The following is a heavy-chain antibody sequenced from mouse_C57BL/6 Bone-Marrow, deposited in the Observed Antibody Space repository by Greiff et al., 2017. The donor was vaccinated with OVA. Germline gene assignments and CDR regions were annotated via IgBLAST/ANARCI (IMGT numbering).Heavy chain of an antibody. D-gene: IGHD1-1*01. J-gene: IGHJ1*03. CDR3: ARDLITTVVTNWYFDV. V-gene: IGHV1-64*01. CDR1: GYTFTSYW. CDR2: IHPNSGST. Sequence: VQLQQPGAELVKPGASVKLSCKASGYTFTSYWMHWVKQRPGQGLEWIGMIHPNSGSTNYNEKFKSKATLTVDKSSSTAYMQLSSLTSEDSAVYYCARDLITTVVTNWYFDVWGTGTTVTVSS.